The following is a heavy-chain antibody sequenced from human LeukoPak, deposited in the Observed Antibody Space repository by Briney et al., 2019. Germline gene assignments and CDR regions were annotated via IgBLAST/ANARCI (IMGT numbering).Heavy chain of an antibody. CDR3: TTVSFYYDSSAYYSSDY. D-gene: IGHD3-22*01. J-gene: IGHJ4*02. CDR2: IKSKTDGGTT. CDR1: GFTLSNAW. Sequence: GGSLRLSCAASGFTLSNAWITWVRQAPGKGLEWVGRIKSKTDGGTTDYAAPGKGRFTISRDDSKNTLYLQMNSLKTEDTAVYYCTTVSFYYDSSAYYSSDYWGQGTLVTVSS. V-gene: IGHV3-15*01.